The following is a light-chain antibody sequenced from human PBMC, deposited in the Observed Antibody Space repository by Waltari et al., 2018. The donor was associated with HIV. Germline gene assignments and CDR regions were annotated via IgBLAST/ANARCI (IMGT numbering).Light chain of an antibody. CDR3: QQYTNLPIT. CDR1: QSVSSN. CDR2: GAS. Sequence: EIVMTQSPVTLSVSPGERATLSCRASQSVSSNLAWYQQKPGQAPRLLIYGASARATGIPARLSGSGSGTEFTLTISSLQSEDFAVYYCQQYTNLPITFGQGTRLEIK. V-gene: IGKV3-15*01. J-gene: IGKJ5*01.